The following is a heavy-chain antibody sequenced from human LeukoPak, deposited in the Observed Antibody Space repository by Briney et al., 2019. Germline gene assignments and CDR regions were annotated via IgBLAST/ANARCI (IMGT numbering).Heavy chain of an antibody. D-gene: IGHD3-10*01. V-gene: IGHV3-30*18. CDR3: AKELLCFGSPGGMDV. J-gene: IGHJ6*02. Sequence: GGSLRLSCAASGFTFSSYGMHWVRQAPGKGLEWVAVISYDGSNKYYADSVKGRFTISRDNSKNTLYLQMNSLRAEDTAVYYCAKELLCFGSPGGMDVWGQGTTLTVSS. CDR1: GFTFSSYG. CDR2: ISYDGSNK.